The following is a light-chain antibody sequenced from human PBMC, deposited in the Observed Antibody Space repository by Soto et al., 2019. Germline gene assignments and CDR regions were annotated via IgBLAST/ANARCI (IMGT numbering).Light chain of an antibody. CDR1: SSDVGSYNR. V-gene: IGLV2-18*02. CDR3: TSYTTSSPYV. Sequence: QSALTQPPSVSGSPGQSVAISCTGTSSDVGSYNRVSWYQQSPGTAPKLMIYEVNNRPSGVPDRFSGSKSGNTASLTISGLQPEDEGDYYCTSYTTSSPYVFGTGTKLTVL. J-gene: IGLJ1*01. CDR2: EVN.